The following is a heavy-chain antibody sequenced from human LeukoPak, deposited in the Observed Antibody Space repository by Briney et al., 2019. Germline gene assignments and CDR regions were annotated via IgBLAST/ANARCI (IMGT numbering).Heavy chain of an antibody. V-gene: IGHV3-30*02. CDR2: IRHDESNK. CDR3: AKFSYGDYVA. J-gene: IGHJ5*02. Sequence: GGSLRLSCAASGFTFSSYGMHWVRQAPGKGLEWVAFIRHDESNKYYADSVKGRFTISRDNSKNTLSLQMNSLRPDDTAVYYCAKFSYGDYVAWGQGTLVIVSS. CDR1: GFTFSSYG. D-gene: IGHD4-17*01.